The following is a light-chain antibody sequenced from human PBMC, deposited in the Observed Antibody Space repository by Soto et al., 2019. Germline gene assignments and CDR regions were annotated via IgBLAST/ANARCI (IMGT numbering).Light chain of an antibody. CDR3: QQYGSSPPLT. J-gene: IGKJ4*01. CDR2: DAS. CDR1: QTISTW. V-gene: IGKV1-5*01. Sequence: DIQVTQSPPTLSASVGDRVTITCRASQTISTWMAWYQQKPGKAPKLLVYDASTLQSGVASRFSGSGSGTDFTLTISRLEPEDFAVYYCQQYGSSPPLTFGGGTKVDIK.